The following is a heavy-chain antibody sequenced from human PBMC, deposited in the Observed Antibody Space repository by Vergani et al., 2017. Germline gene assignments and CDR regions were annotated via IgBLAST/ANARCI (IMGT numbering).Heavy chain of an antibody. V-gene: IGHV1-69*02. CDR3: ASGITICGVVKYYFDY. J-gene: IGHJ4*02. Sequence: VQLVQSGAEVKKPGSSVKVPCKASGGTFSSYTISWVRQAPGQGLEWMGRIIPILGIANYAQKFQGRVTITAVKSTSTAYMELSSLRSEDTAVYYCASGITICGVVKYYFDYWGQGTLVTVSS. CDR2: IIPILGIA. D-gene: IGHD3-3*01. CDR1: GGTFSSYT.